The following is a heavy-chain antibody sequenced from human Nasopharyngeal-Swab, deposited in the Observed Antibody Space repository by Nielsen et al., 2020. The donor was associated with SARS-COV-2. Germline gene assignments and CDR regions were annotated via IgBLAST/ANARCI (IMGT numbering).Heavy chain of an antibody. V-gene: IGHV3-43D*03. J-gene: IGHJ4*02. CDR3: AKEMRIFGLVLRDPAYDY. D-gene: IGHD3-9*01. CDR1: GFTFHDYG. CDR2: ISWDSGSA. Sequence: GGSLRLSCAASGFTFHDYGMHWVRQAPGKGLEWVSFISWDSGSAYYADSVKGRFTISRDNTKNSLFLQMNSLRVEDTAFYYCAKEMRIFGLVLRDPAYDYWGQGTLVTVSS.